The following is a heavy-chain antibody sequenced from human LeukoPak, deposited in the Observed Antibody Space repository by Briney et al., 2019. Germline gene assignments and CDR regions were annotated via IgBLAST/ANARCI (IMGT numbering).Heavy chain of an antibody. D-gene: IGHD2/OR15-2a*01. CDR3: ARGDFYRYCFDY. CDR1: NGSISSYY. J-gene: IGHJ4*02. Sequence: NPSETLSLTCTVSNGSISSYYWSWIRQPPGEGLEWIGYIYTSGSTNYNPSLKSRVTISLDTSNNQFSLKLSSVTAADTAVYYCARGDFYRYCFDYWGQGTLVTVSS. V-gene: IGHV4-4*09. CDR2: IYTSGST.